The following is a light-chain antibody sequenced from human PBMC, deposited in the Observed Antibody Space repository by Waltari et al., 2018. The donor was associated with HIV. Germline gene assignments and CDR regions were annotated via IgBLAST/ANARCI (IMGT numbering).Light chain of an antibody. V-gene: IGKV3-15*01. CDR2: DAS. CDR3: QQYNNWPPGYT. J-gene: IGKJ2*01. Sequence: EIVMTQSPATLFMSPGERATFFCRAMQSVSSNLAWYQQKFGRAPRLLIYDASTRATGIPARCSGSGSWAEFTLTISSLQSEDVAVYYCQQYNNWPPGYTFGQGTKLEIK. CDR1: QSVSSN.